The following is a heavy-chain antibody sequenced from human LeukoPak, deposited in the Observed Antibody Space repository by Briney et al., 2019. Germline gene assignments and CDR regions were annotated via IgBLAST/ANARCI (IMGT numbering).Heavy chain of an antibody. Sequence: SETLSLTCTVSGGSISSYYWSWIRQPPGKGLEWIGYIYYSGSTNYNPSLKSRVTISVDTSKNQFSLKLSSVTAADTAVYYCAKTHYECDMDVWGQGTTVTVSS. V-gene: IGHV4-59*01. CDR2: IYYSGST. J-gene: IGHJ6*02. D-gene: IGHD4-23*01. CDR1: GGSISSYY. CDR3: AKTHYECDMDV.